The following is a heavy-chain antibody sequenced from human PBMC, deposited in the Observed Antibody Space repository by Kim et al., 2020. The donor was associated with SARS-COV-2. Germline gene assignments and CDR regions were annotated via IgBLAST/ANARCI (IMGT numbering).Heavy chain of an antibody. Sequence: KGRFTIPRDNAKNSLYLQMNSLRAEDTAVYYCAREFRGVLEWFGGYGMDVWGQGTTVTVSS. V-gene: IGHV3-11*06. J-gene: IGHJ6*02. D-gene: IGHD3-3*01. CDR3: AREFRGVLEWFGGYGMDV.